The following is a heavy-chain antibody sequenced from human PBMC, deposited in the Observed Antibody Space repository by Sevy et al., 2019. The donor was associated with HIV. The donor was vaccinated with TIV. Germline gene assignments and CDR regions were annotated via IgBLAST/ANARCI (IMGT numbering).Heavy chain of an antibody. Sequence: ASVKVSCKTSGYTFNTFGINWVRQAPGQGLQWVGWISAYNGNTKYVQKLQGRVSMTTETSTSTVYMELRGLTSDDTAVYYSARDSIPLVQGIIITPYYYGMDVWGQGTTVTVSS. J-gene: IGHJ6*02. D-gene: IGHD3-10*01. CDR2: ISAYNGNT. CDR1: GYTFNTFG. V-gene: IGHV1-18*04. CDR3: ARDSIPLVQGIIITPYYYGMDV.